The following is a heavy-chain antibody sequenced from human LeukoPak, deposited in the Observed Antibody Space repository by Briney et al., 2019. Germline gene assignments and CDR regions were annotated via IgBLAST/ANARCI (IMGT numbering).Heavy chain of an antibody. V-gene: IGHV1-69*05. D-gene: IGHD6-19*01. CDR1: GGTVISYA. J-gene: IGHJ3*02. Sequence: SVKVSCKASGGTVISYAISWVRQAPGQGLEWMGRIIPIFGTVNYAQKFQGRVTITTDESTSTAYMELSSLRSEDTAVYYCARSIGLYSSGWGQPAPGDAFDIWGQGTMVTVSS. CDR2: IIPIFGTV. CDR3: ARSIGLYSSGWGQPAPGDAFDI.